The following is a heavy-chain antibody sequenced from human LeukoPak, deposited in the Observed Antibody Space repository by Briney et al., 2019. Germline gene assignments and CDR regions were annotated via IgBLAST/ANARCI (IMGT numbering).Heavy chain of an antibody. CDR2: ISGSGGST. Sequence: GGSLRLSCAASEFSVGSNYMTWVRQAPGKGLEWVSAISGSGGSTYYADSVKGRFTISRDNAKNSLYLQMNSLRAEDTAVYYCAELGITMIGGVWGKGTTVTISS. D-gene: IGHD3-10*02. J-gene: IGHJ6*04. CDR3: AELGITMIGGV. CDR1: EFSVGSNY. V-gene: IGHV3-23*01.